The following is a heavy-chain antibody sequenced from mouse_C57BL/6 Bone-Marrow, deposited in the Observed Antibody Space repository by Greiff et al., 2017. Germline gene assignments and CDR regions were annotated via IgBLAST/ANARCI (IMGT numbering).Heavy chain of an antibody. V-gene: IGHV1-81*01. D-gene: IGHD1-1*01. J-gene: IGHJ4*01. Sequence: VQLKQSGAELARPGASVKLSCKASGYTFTSYGISWVKQRTGQGLEWIGEIYPRSGNTYYNEKFKGKATLTADKSSSTAYMELRSLTSEDSAVYFCARRYYYGSSYVRLYYAMDYWGQGTSVTVSS. CDR3: ARRYYYGSSYVRLYYAMDY. CDR1: GYTFTSYG. CDR2: IYPRSGNT.